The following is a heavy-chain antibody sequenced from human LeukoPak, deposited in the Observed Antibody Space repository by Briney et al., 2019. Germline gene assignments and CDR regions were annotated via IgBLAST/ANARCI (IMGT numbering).Heavy chain of an antibody. D-gene: IGHD6-19*01. Sequence: PSQTLSLTCTVSGGSISSGDYYWGWIRQPPGKGLEWIGYIYYSGSTYYNPSLKSRVTISVDTSKNQFSQKLSSVTAADTAVYYCARGSAVADHDAFDIWGQGTMVTVSS. CDR2: IYYSGST. CDR1: GGSISSGDYY. J-gene: IGHJ3*02. CDR3: ARGSAVADHDAFDI. V-gene: IGHV4-30-4*08.